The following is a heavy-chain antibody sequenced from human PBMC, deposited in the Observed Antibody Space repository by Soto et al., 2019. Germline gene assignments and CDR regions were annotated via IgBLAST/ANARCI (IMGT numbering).Heavy chain of an antibody. J-gene: IGHJ4*02. V-gene: IGHV1-69*13. CDR1: GGTFSSYA. CDR3: ARARVPLYDSSGYYFDY. D-gene: IGHD3-22*01. Sequence: ASVKVSCKASGGTFSSYAISWVRQAPGQGLEWMGGIIPIFGTANYAQKFQGRVTITADESTSTAYMELSSLRSEDTAVYYCARARVPLYDSSGYYFDYWGQGTLVTVSS. CDR2: IIPIFGTA.